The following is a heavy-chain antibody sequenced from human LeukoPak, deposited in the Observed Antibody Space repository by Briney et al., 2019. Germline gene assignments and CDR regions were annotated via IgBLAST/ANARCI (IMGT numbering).Heavy chain of an antibody. CDR1: GYTFTSYG. D-gene: IGHD3-22*01. V-gene: IGHV1-18*01. J-gene: IGHJ6*02. Sequence: AAVKVSCKASGYTFTSYGISWVRQAPGQGLEWMGWISAYNGNTNYAQKLQGRVTMTTDTSTSTAYMELRSLKSDDTAVYYCARDDSSGSYYGMDVWGQGTTVPVSS. CDR3: ARDDSSGSYYGMDV. CDR2: ISAYNGNT.